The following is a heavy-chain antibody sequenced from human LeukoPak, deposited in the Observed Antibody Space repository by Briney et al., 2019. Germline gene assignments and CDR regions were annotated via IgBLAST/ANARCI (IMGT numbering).Heavy chain of an antibody. D-gene: IGHD3-3*01. CDR3: TRYYEYWSIFDY. Sequence: PGGSLRLSRIVSALAFGDYAMSGVRQAPGKGLEWVGFIRSKDSGGTTEYAASVKGRFTISRDDSKSIAYLQMNSLKTEDTAVYYCTRYYEYWSIFDYWGQGTLVTVSS. CDR1: ALAFGDYA. J-gene: IGHJ4*02. CDR2: IRSKDSGGTT. V-gene: IGHV3-49*04.